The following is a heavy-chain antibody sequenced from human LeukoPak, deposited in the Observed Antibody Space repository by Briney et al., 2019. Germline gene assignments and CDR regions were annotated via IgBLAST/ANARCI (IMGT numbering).Heavy chain of an antibody. CDR1: GGSISSYY. Sequence: KPSETLSLTCTVSGGSISSYYWSWIRQPPGKGMEWIGYIYYSGSTNYNPSLKSRVTISVDTSKNQFSLKLSSVTAADTAVYYCARAGGKQWLVYYFDYWGQGTLVTVSS. CDR3: ARAGGKQWLVYYFDY. V-gene: IGHV4-59*01. CDR2: IYYSGST. J-gene: IGHJ4*02. D-gene: IGHD6-19*01.